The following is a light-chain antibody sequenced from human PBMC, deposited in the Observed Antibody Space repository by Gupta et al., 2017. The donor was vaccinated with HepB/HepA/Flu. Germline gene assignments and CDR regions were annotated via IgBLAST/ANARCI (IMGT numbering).Light chain of an antibody. CDR1: SGSIASNY. V-gene: IGLV6-57*02. J-gene: IGLJ2*01. Sequence: NFMLTQPHSVSESPGKTVTISCTGSSGSIASNYVQWYQQRPGSAPTTVIYEDNQRPSGVPDRFSGSIDSSSNSASLTISGLKTEDDAYYYCQSYDYPNVVFGGGTKLTVL. CDR3: QSYDYPNVV. CDR2: EDN.